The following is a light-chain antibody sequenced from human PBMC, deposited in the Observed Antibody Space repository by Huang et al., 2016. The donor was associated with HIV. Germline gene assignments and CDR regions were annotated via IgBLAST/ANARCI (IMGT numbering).Light chain of an antibody. CDR2: KAS. Sequence: DIQMTQSPSTLSASVGDRVTITCRASQTITNWLAWYQQKPGKAPKTLIYKASTLETGVPARFSGSGSGTEFTLTINSMQPYDFATYYCQQYSSWRTFGQGTKVE. J-gene: IGKJ1*01. CDR3: QQYSSWRT. V-gene: IGKV1-5*03. CDR1: QTITNW.